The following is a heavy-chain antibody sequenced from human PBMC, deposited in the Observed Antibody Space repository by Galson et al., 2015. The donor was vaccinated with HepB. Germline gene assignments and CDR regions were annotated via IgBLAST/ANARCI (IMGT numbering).Heavy chain of an antibody. CDR3: VLLRGYDLKPLDY. CDR1: TFIFSTYS. CDR2: ISSGSTNI. Sequence: SLRLSCAASTFIFSTYSVNWVRQAPGKGLEWVSYISSGSTNIYYADSVKGRFTISRDNAKNSLYLQMNSLRAEDTAVYYCVLLRGYDLKPLDYLGQGTLVAVSA. V-gene: IGHV3-48*04. D-gene: IGHD5-12*01. J-gene: IGHJ4*02.